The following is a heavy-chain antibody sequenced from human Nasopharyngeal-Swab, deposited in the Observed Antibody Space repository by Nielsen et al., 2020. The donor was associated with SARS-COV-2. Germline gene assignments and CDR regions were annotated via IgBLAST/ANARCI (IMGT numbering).Heavy chain of an antibody. Sequence: SETLSFTCTVSGGSISSGGYYWSWIRQHPGKGLEWIGYIYYSGSTYYNPSLKSRVTISVDTSKNQFSLKLSSVTAADTAVYYCARAIAARQYYYYYGMDVWGQGTTVTVSS. CDR1: GGSISSGGYY. J-gene: IGHJ6*02. CDR3: ARAIAARQYYYYYGMDV. CDR2: IYYSGST. D-gene: IGHD6-6*01. V-gene: IGHV4-31*03.